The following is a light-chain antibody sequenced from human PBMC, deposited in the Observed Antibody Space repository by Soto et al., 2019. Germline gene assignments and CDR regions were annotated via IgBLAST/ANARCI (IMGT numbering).Light chain of an antibody. CDR3: QQYASSPRT. CDR2: GAS. J-gene: IGKJ1*01. V-gene: IGKV3-20*01. CDR1: QSFTTSQ. Sequence: EIVLTQSPGTLSLSPGERATLFCRASQSFTTSQLAWYQQRPGQAPRVLIFGASRRATGIPDRFSGSGSGTDFTLTISRLEPEDSAVYYCQQYASSPRTFGQGTKGDIK.